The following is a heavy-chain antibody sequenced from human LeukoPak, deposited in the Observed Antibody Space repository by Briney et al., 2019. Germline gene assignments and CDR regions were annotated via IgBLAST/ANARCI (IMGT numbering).Heavy chain of an antibody. V-gene: IGHV3-30*18. D-gene: IGHD2-21*01. CDR2: ISYDGSNK. CDR1: GFTFSSYG. Sequence: GGSLRLFCAASGFTFSSYGMHWVRQAPGKGLEWVAAISYDGSNKYYEDSVKGRITISRDNSKNTQYLQMNSLRAEDTAVYCAKGYCGGDCPFDYWGQGTLVTVSS. J-gene: IGHJ4*02. CDR3: AKGYCGGDCPFDY.